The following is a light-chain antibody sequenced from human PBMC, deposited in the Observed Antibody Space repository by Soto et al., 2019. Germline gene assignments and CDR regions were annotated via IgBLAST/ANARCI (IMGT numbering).Light chain of an antibody. Sequence: QSALTQPASVSGSPGQSITISCTGTSSGIGSYNLVSWYQQNPGKAPKLIIYEVTERPSGVSSRFSGSKSGNTASLTISGLQAEDEADYYCCSYAGTPTFRYVFGAGTKLTVL. CDR2: EVT. CDR3: CSYAGTPTFRYV. V-gene: IGLV2-23*02. J-gene: IGLJ1*01. CDR1: SSGIGSYNL.